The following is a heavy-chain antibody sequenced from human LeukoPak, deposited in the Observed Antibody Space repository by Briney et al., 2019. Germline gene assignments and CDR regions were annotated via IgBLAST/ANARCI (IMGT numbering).Heavy chain of an antibody. D-gene: IGHD3-9*01. V-gene: IGHV4-61*02. CDR2: IYTSGST. CDR3: ARNDISTGYCFDD. J-gene: IGHJ4*02. Sequence: SETLSLTCTVSGGSISSGSYFWSWIRQPAGKGLEWIGRIYTSGSTNYNPSLKSRVTISVDTSKNQFSLKWSSVTAADTAVCYCARNDISTGYCFDDWGQGTLVTVSS. CDR1: GGSISSGSYF.